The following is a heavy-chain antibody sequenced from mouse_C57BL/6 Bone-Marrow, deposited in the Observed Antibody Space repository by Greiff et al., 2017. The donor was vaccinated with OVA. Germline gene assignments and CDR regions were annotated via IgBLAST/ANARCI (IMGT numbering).Heavy chain of an antibody. J-gene: IGHJ2*01. CDR3: ARSGSSHYFDY. CDR2: IHPNSGST. D-gene: IGHD1-1*01. V-gene: IGHV1-64*01. Sequence: QVQLQQPGAELVKPGASVKLSCKASGYTFTSYWMHWVKQRPGQGLEWIGMIHPNSGSTNYNEKFKSKATLTVDKSSSTAYMQLSSLTSEDSAVYYFARSGSSHYFDYWGQGTTLTVSS. CDR1: GYTFTSYW.